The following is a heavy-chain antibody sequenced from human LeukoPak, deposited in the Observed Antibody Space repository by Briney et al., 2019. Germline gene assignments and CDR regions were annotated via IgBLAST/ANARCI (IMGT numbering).Heavy chain of an antibody. V-gene: IGHV1-69*05. CDR1: GGSFITFS. CDR3: ARRYYYDSPTYFEDAFDI. J-gene: IGHJ3*02. Sequence: ASVKVSCKASGGSFITFSMNWVRQAPGQGLEWMGGIIPMFGEGNYAQKFQGRVTINTDESRRTAYMELRSLISEDTAVYYCARRYYYDSPTYFEDAFDIWGQGTMVTVSS. CDR2: IIPMFGEG. D-gene: IGHD3-22*01.